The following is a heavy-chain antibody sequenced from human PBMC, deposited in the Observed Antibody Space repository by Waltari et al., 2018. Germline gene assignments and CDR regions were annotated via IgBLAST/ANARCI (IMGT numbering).Heavy chain of an antibody. D-gene: IGHD6-19*01. CDR2: IKSKTDGGTI. V-gene: IGHV3-15*01. Sequence: EVHLVESGGGLVKPGGSLRLSCAGSGSTVATAWMNWVRQDPGKGLEWVGLIKSKTDGGTIDYAAPVKGRFTISRDDSKNTLYLQMNSLKTEDTALYYCTTERDGSHEHWGQGTLVTVSS. J-gene: IGHJ4*02. CDR1: GSTVATAW. CDR3: TTERDGSHEH.